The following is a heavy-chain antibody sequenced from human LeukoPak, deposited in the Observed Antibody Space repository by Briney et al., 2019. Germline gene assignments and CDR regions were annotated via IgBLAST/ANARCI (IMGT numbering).Heavy chain of an antibody. Sequence: SGGSLRLSCAASGFTFSSYGFHWVRQAPGKGLEWVAVIWSDGSYKYYADSVKGRFTISRDDSKNTLYLQMNSLRAEDTAVYYCARDFSLQLFDYWGQGTLATVFS. J-gene: IGHJ4*02. V-gene: IGHV3-33*01. CDR2: IWSDGSYK. D-gene: IGHD5-24*01. CDR1: GFTFSSYG. CDR3: ARDFSLQLFDY.